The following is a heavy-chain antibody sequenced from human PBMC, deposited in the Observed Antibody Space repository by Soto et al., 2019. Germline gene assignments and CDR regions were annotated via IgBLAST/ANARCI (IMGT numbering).Heavy chain of an antibody. CDR1: GFSFSTSW. J-gene: IGHJ4*02. Sequence: EAQLVESGGGLVQPGGSLRLSCVVSGFSFSTSWMGWVRQAPGNGLEWVATINQDGSETHYVDSVKGRFTISRDSAMNSVSLQMNSLRAEDTAVYYCARDTLWNTAMGVFDNWGQGTLVTVSS. CDR3: ARDTLWNTAMGVFDN. V-gene: IGHV3-7*03. CDR2: INQDGSET. D-gene: IGHD5-18*01.